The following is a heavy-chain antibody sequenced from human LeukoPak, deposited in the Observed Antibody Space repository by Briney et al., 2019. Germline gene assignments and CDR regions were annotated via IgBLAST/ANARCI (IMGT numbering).Heavy chain of an antibody. J-gene: IGHJ5*02. Sequence: GGSLRLSCAASGFTFSSYTMNWVRQAPGKGLEWVSAISGSGGSTYYADSVKGRFTISRDNSKNTLYLQMNSLRAEDTAVYYCARSPAAARENWFDPWGQGTLVTVSS. D-gene: IGHD6-6*01. CDR2: ISGSGGST. CDR3: ARSPAAARENWFDP. CDR1: GFTFSSYT. V-gene: IGHV3-23*01.